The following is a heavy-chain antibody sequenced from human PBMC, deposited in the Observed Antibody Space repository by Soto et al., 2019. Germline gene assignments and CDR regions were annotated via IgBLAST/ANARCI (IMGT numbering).Heavy chain of an antibody. V-gene: IGHV1-69*12. J-gene: IGHJ5*02. D-gene: IGHD4-17*01. CDR1: GGTFSSYA. CDR3: ARAFYGYYVGEVNWFDP. CDR2: IIPIFGTA. Sequence: QVQLVQSGAEVKKPGSSVKVSCKASGGTFSSYAISWVRQAPGQGLEWMGGIIPIFGTANYAQKFQGRVTITAHESTSTAYMELSSLSSEDTAVYYCARAFYGYYVGEVNWFDPWGQGTLVTVSS.